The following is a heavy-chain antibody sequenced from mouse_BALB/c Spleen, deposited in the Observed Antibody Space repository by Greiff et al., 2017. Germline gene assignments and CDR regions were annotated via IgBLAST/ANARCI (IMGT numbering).Heavy chain of an antibody. CDR2: ISSGGSYT. J-gene: IGHJ3*01. Sequence: AEISSGGSYTYYPDTVTGRFTISRDNAKNTLYLEMSSLRSEDTAMYYCATYDRFAYWGQGTLVTVSA. V-gene: IGHV5-9-4*01. D-gene: IGHD2-12*01. CDR3: ATYDRFAY.